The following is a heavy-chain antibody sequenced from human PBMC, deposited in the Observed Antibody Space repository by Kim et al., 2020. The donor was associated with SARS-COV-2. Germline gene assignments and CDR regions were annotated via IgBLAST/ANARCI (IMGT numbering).Heavy chain of an antibody. CDR2: ISSSGSNI. Sequence: GGSLRLSFAASGFTFSDYYMTWIRQAPGKGLEWVSFISSSGSNIYYADSVKGRFTISRDNAKNSLYLQMNSLRAEDTAVYYCARDAVARMYNSGFGEIDYWGQGTLVTVSS. J-gene: IGHJ4*02. V-gene: IGHV3-11*01. CDR1: GFTFSDYY. CDR3: ARDAVARMYNSGFGEIDY. D-gene: IGHD6-19*01.